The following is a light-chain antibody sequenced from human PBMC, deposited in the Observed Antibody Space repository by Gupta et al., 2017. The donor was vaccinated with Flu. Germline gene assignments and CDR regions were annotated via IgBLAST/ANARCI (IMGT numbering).Light chain of an antibody. J-gene: IGKJ2*01. CDR3: QQYYSTHRGMYT. Sequence: DIVITHSPYSLAVSLGERATIHCKSSQSVLYSSNNKNYLAWYQQKPGQPPKLLIYWASTGESGVPDRFSGSGSGTDFTLTISSLQAEDVAVYYCQQYYSTHRGMYTFGQGTKLEIK. V-gene: IGKV4-1*01. CDR2: WAS. CDR1: QSVLYSSNNKNY.